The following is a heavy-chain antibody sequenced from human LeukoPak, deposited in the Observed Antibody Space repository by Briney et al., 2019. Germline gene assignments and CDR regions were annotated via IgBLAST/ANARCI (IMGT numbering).Heavy chain of an antibody. CDR3: ARAGMATTRGFQH. V-gene: IGHV4-34*01. CDR1: GGSFSGYY. Sequence: PSETLSLTCAVYGGSFSGYYWSWIRQPPGKGLEWIGEINHSGSTNYNPSLKSRVTISVDTSKNQFSLTLSSVPAADTAVYYCARAGMATTRGFQHWGQGTLVTVSS. J-gene: IGHJ1*01. CDR2: INHSGST. D-gene: IGHD5-24*01.